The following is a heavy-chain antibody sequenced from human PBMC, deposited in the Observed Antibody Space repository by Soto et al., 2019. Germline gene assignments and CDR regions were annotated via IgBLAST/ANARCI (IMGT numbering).Heavy chain of an antibody. CDR1: GFTFSSYG. CDR3: AKDAPDAFDI. Sequence: GGSLRLSCAASGFTFSSYGMHWVRQAPGKGLEWVAVISYDGSNKYYADSVKGRFTISRDNSKNTLYLQMNSLRAEDTAVYYCAKDAPDAFDIWGQGTMVTVSS. J-gene: IGHJ3*02. CDR2: ISYDGSNK. V-gene: IGHV3-30*18.